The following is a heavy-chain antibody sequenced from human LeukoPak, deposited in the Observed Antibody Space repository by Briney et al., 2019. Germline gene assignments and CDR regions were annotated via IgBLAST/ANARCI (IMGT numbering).Heavy chain of an antibody. V-gene: IGHV3-11*04. D-gene: IGHD3-3*01. CDR3: ASGAYYDFWSGYYMGYYFDY. CDR1: GFTFSDYY. Sequence: GGSLRLSCAASGFTFSDYYMSWIRQAPGKGLEWVSYISSSGSTIYYADSVKGRFTISRDNAKNSLYLQMNSLRAEDTAVYYCASGAYYDFWSGYYMGYYFDYWGQGTLVTVSS. CDR2: ISSSGSTI. J-gene: IGHJ4*02.